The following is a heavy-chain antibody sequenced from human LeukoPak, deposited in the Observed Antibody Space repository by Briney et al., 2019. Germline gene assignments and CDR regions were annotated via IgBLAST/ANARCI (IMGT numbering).Heavy chain of an antibody. CDR3: ARVSPEIVVVSGTGAPDY. V-gene: IGHV3-33*01. CDR1: GFTFSNYG. J-gene: IGHJ4*02. CDR2: VWSDGTTK. Sequence: GGSLRLSCAASGFTFSNYGMHWVRQAPGKGLEWVAVVWSDGTTKNYADSVKGRFTISRDNSKNTVYLQMNSLRAEDTAVYYCARVSPEIVVVSGTGAPDYWGQGTLVTVSS. D-gene: IGHD2-21*02.